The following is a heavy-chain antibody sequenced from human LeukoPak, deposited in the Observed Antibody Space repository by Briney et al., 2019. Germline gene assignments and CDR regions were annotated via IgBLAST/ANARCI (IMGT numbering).Heavy chain of an antibody. J-gene: IGHJ4*02. Sequence: SETLSLTCTVSGGSISSYYWSWIRQPPGKGLKWIGYIYYRGSANYNPSLKSRVTMSVDTSNNQFSLKLTSVTAADTAVYYCARAGNYYSSGSYLGYWGQGTLVTVSS. D-gene: IGHD3-10*01. CDR2: IYYRGSA. V-gene: IGHV4-59*01. CDR3: ARAGNYYSSGSYLGY. CDR1: GGSISSYY.